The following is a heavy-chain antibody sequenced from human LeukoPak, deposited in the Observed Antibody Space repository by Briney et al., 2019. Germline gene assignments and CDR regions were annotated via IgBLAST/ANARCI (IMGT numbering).Heavy chain of an antibody. CDR1: GGSFSGYY. Sequence: PSETLSLTCAVYGGSFSGYYWSWIRQPPGKGLEWIGEINHSGSTNYNPSLKSRVTISVDTSKNQFSLKLSSVTAADTAVYYCARPLTGYFDLWGRGTLVTVSS. V-gene: IGHV4-34*01. CDR3: ARPLTGYFDL. CDR2: INHSGST. J-gene: IGHJ2*01.